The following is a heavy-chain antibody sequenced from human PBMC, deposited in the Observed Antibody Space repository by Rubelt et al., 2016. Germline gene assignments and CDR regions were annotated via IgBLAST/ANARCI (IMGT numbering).Heavy chain of an antibody. D-gene: IGHD5-18*01. Sequence: QLQLQESGPGLVKPSETLSLTCSVSGGSISSSGLYWGWIRQPPGKGLEFIGSISYSGSTYSNPSLKSQITMSVDTSKNQFSLKRSSVTAPDTAVYYCARHRVDTTMSSEYYLDFWGQGTLVTVSS. J-gene: IGHJ4*02. CDR1: GGSISSSGLY. V-gene: IGHV4-39*01. CDR2: ISYSGST. CDR3: ARHRVDTTMSSEYYLDF.